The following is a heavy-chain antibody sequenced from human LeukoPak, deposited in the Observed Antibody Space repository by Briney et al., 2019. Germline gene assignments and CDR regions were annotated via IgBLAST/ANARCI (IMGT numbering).Heavy chain of an antibody. J-gene: IGHJ3*02. CDR3: ARDLGSSSWRDI. CDR1: GDSISSSNW. D-gene: IGHD6-13*01. V-gene: IGHV4-4*02. CDR2: IYHTGST. Sequence: SGTLSLTCAVSGDSISSSNWWSWVRQPPGKGLEWIGEIYHTGSTNYNPSLKSRVTISLDKSKNQFSLKLSSVTAADTAVYYCARDLGSSSWRDIWGQGTMVIVSS.